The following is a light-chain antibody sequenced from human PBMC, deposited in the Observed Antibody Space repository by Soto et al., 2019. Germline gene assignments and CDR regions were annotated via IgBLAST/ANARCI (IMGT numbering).Light chain of an antibody. CDR3: ATWDDSVYV. CDR1: TSNIGTNT. CDR2: TND. J-gene: IGLJ1*01. V-gene: IGLV1-44*01. Sequence: QSALTQPPSASGTPGQTVTISCYGSTSNIGTNTVNWFQHLPGMAPKLLIYTNDQRPSGVPDRFSGSRSGTSASLAISGLQSEDEADYYCATWDDSVYVFGTGTKVTVL.